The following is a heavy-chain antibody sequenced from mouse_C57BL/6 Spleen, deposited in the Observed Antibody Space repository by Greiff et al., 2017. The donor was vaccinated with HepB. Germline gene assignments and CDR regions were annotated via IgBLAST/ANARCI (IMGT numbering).Heavy chain of an antibody. CDR2: IWSGGST. J-gene: IGHJ1*03. CDR1: GFSLTSYG. Sequence: VQLQQSGPGLVQPSQSLSITCTVSGFSLTSYGVHWVRQSPGKGLEWLGVIWSGGSTDYNAAFISRLSISKDNSKSQVFFKMNSLQADDTAIYYCASPYDYGGPYWYFDVWGTGTTVTVSS. D-gene: IGHD2-4*01. CDR3: ASPYDYGGPYWYFDV. V-gene: IGHV2-2*01.